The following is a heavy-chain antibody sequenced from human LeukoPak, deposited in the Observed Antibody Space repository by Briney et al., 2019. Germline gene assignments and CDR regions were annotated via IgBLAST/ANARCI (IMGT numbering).Heavy chain of an antibody. CDR3: ARAIRSAYYSWFDP. CDR2: VNAYNGNT. Sequence: ASVKVSCKASGYTFSSFGINWVRRAPGQGLEWMGWVNAYNGNTNYAQNLQGRVTMTTDTSTSTAYMELRSLRSDDTAVYYCARAIRSAYYSWFDPWGQGTLVTVSS. J-gene: IGHJ5*02. V-gene: IGHV1-18*01. D-gene: IGHD3-3*01. CDR1: GYTFSSFG.